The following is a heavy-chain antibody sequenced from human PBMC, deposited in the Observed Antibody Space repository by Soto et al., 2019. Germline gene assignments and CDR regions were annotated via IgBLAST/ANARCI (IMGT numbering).Heavy chain of an antibody. CDR3: ARELLLGGDSSSPFYDAFDI. V-gene: IGHV1-2*04. Sequence: ASVKVSCKASGYTFTGYYMHWVRQAHRQGLEWMGWINPNSGGTNYAQKFQGWVTMTRDTSISTAYMELSRLRSDDTAVYYCARELLLGGDSSSPFYDAFDIWGQGTMVTVSS. CDR2: INPNSGGT. J-gene: IGHJ3*02. D-gene: IGHD6-6*01. CDR1: GYTFTGYY.